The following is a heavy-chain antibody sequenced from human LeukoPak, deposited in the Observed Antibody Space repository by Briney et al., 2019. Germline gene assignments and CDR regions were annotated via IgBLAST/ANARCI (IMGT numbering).Heavy chain of an antibody. Sequence: SQTLSLTCTVSGGSISSYYWSWIRQPPGKGLEWIGYIYYSGSTNYKPSLKSRVTISVDTSKNQFSLKLSSVTAADTAVYYCARVAPYYDFWSGYYQTNWFDPWGQGTLVTVSS. CDR1: GGSISSYY. D-gene: IGHD3-3*01. CDR2: IYYSGST. CDR3: ARVAPYYDFWSGYYQTNWFDP. V-gene: IGHV4-59*01. J-gene: IGHJ5*02.